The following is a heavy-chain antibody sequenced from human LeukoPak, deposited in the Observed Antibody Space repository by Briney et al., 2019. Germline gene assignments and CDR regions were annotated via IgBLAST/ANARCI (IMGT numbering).Heavy chain of an antibody. CDR1: GYTFTGYD. V-gene: IGHV1-2*02. CDR2: INPNSGGT. J-gene: IGHJ6*02. CDR3: ARSITMIVVVIGGYYGMDV. D-gene: IGHD3-22*01. Sequence: ASVKVSCKVSGYTFTGYDMNWVRQAPGQGIEWMGWINPNSGGTNYAQKFQGRVTMTRDTSISTAYMELSRLRSDDTAVYYCARSITMIVVVIGGYYGMDVWGQGTTVTVSS.